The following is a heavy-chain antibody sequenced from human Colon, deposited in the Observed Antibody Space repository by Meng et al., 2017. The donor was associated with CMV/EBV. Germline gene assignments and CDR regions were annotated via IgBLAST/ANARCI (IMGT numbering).Heavy chain of an antibody. D-gene: IGHD2-15*01. CDR3: ARESCSAGRCYWGY. J-gene: IGHJ4*02. Sequence: GESLKISCAASGFSFNSYWLSWVRQAPGKGLEWVASIKPDGTEKHYVDSVKGRFTISRDNAKNSLYLQMNSLRAEDTAVYYCARESCSAGRCYWGYWGQGTLVTVSS. V-gene: IGHV3-7*03. CDR2: IKPDGTEK. CDR1: GFSFNSYW.